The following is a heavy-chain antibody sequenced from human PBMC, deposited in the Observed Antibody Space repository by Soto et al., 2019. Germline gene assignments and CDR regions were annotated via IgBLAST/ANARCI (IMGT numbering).Heavy chain of an antibody. CDR1: GFTFSDYG. Sequence: QVHLVESGGGVVQPGGSLRLSCAGSGFTFSDYGMHWVRQAPGKGLEWVAVLWYDGSGEYYTDSVRGRFTISRVNSKNTLDLQMNNLRDEDTGVYYCARDSVRFLEHFSKDYFDYWGQGTRVTVSS. V-gene: IGHV3-33*08. J-gene: IGHJ4*02. CDR3: ARDSVRFLEHFSKDYFDY. CDR2: LWYDGSGE. D-gene: IGHD3-3*01.